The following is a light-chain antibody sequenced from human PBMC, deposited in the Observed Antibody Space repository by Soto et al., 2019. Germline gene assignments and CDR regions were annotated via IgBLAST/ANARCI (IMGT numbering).Light chain of an antibody. CDR2: SDY. CDR3: AAWNGTLNGLYV. Sequence: QSVLTQPPSASGTPGQRVTISCSESSSNIGSLSVDWYQHLPGTAPKLLIYSDYQRPSGVPDRFSGSKSGTSASLAISGLQSEDDADYYCAAWNGTLNGLYVFGTGTKLTVL. V-gene: IGLV1-44*01. CDR1: SSNIGSLS. J-gene: IGLJ1*01.